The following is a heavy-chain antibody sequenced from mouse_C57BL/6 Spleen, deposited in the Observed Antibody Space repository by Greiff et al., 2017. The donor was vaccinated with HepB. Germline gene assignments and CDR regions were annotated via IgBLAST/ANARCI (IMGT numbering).Heavy chain of an antibody. J-gene: IGHJ3*01. CDR3: TKGHYYGSSPSFAY. Sequence: VQLQQSGAELVRPGASVTLSCKASGYTFTDYEMHWVKQTPVHGLEWIGAIDPETGGTAYNQKFKGKAILTADKSSSTAYMELRSLTSEDSAVYYCTKGHYYGSSPSFAYWGQGTLVTVSA. CDR2: IDPETGGT. D-gene: IGHD1-1*01. CDR1: GYTFTDYE. V-gene: IGHV1-15*01.